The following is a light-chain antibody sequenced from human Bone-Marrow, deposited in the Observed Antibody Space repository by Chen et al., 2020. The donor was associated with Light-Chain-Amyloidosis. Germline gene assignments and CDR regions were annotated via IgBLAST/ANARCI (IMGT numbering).Light chain of an antibody. J-gene: IGLJ3*02. Sequence: SYVLTQPSSVSVAPGQTATISCGGNNIGSTSVHGYQQTPGQAPLLVVYDDSDRPSGIPERLSGSNSGNTATLTISRVEAGDEADYYCQVWDRSRDRPVFGGGTKLTVL. CDR2: DDS. V-gene: IGLV3-21*02. CDR3: QVWDRSRDRPV. CDR1: NIGSTS.